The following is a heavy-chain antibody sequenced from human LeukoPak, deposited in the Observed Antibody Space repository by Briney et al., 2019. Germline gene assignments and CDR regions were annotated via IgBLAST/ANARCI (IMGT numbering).Heavy chain of an antibody. J-gene: IGHJ4*02. CDR2: ISGSGGNT. D-gene: IGHD2-15*01. CDR1: GFTFRTYA. V-gene: IGHV3-23*01. Sequence: GGSLRLSCAASGFTFRTYAMSWVRQAPGKGLEWVSVISGSGGNTYYADSVKGRFTISRDSSKNTLYLQMNSLRAEDTAVYYCAREYCSGAGCYSGTGGFDYWGQGSLVTVSS. CDR3: AREYCSGAGCYSGTGGFDY.